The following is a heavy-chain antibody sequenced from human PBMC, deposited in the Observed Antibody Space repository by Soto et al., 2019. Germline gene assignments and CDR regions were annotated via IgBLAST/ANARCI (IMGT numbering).Heavy chain of an antibody. CDR1: GGSISSYY. CDR2: IYYSGST. Sequence: SETLSLTCTVSGGSISSYYWSWIRQPPGKGLEWIGYIYYSGSTNYNPSLKSRVTISVDTSKNQFSLKLSSVTAADTAVYYCARLVWSYGTWFDPWGQGTLGTVS. D-gene: IGHD5-18*01. CDR3: ARLVWSYGTWFDP. V-gene: IGHV4-59*08. J-gene: IGHJ5*02.